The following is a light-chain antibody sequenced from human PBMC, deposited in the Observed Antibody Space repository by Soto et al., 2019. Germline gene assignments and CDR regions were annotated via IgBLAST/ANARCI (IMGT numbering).Light chain of an antibody. CDR1: QSIGLA. CDR3: QQRTDRPPWT. V-gene: IGKV3-11*01. J-gene: IGKJ1*01. CDR2: DAY. Sequence: EIVLTQSPATLSLSPGERATLSCRASQSIGLAIAWYQHKPGQAPRLLIFDAYQRATGIPARFRGSGSGTDFTLAISSLEPEDFAVYYCQQRTDRPPWTVGQGTKVDSK.